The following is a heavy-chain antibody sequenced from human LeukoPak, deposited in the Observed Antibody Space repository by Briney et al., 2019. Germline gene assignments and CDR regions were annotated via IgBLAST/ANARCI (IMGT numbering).Heavy chain of an antibody. CDR1: GFTFSSFG. CDR3: TRERRSMVRGVILAPDYYYYYYMDV. Sequence: GGSLRLSCAASGFTFSSFGMHWVRQAPGKGLEWVAFIRYDGSNKYHADSVKGRFTISRDNSKNTLYLQMNSLKTEDTAVYYCTRERRSMVRGVILAPDYYYYYYMDVWGKGTTVTVSS. D-gene: IGHD3-10*01. CDR2: IRYDGSNK. J-gene: IGHJ6*03. V-gene: IGHV3-30*02.